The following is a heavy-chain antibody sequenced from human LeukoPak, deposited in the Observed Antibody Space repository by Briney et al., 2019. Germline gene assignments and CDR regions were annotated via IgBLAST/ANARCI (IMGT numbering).Heavy chain of an antibody. Sequence: GSRIGSWSASVVKCSSYGIHGVRQAKEKGLVWVSRINSDGSSTSYADSVKGRFTISRDNAKNTLYLQMNSLRAEDTALYYCAKGKRVVPAAPFDYWGQGTLVTVSS. J-gene: IGHJ4*02. CDR2: INSDGSST. CDR1: VVKCSSYG. V-gene: IGHV3-74*01. CDR3: AKGKRVVPAAPFDY. D-gene: IGHD2-2*01.